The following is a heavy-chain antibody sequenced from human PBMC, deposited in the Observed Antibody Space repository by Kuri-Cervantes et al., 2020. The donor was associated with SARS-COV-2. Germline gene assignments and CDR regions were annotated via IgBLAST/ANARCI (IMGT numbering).Heavy chain of an antibody. CDR1: GFPFSSYW. J-gene: IGHJ4*02. V-gene: IGHV3-74*01. CDR3: ARDSMTTRDFDY. CDR2: LTNDGSDA. Sequence: GESLKILCVASGFPFSSYWMHWVRQAPGKGLVWVSRLTNDGSDAIFADSVKGRFTISRDNAKNMLYLYMNSLRADDTAVYYCARDSMTTRDFDYWGQGTLVTVSS. D-gene: IGHD4-11*01.